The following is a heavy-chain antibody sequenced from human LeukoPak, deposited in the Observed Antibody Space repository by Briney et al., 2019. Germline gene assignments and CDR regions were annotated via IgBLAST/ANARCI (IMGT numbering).Heavy chain of an antibody. Sequence: SETLSLTCTVSGGSISTGSHYWSWIRQPPGKGLEWIGEINHSGSTNYNPSLKSRVTISVDTSKNQFSLKLSSVTAADTAVYCCARPKARSAYYYRVAFDIWGQGTMVTVSS. V-gene: IGHV4-39*07. CDR1: GGSISTGSHY. J-gene: IGHJ3*02. CDR2: INHSGST. D-gene: IGHD3-22*01. CDR3: ARPKARSAYYYRVAFDI.